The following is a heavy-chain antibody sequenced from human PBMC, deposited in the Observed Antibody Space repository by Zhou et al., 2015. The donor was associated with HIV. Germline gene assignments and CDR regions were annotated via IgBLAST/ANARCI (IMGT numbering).Heavy chain of an antibody. V-gene: IGHV1-69*06. J-gene: IGHJ4*02. Sequence: LVQSGTEVRKPGSSVKVSCKASGGTFSSYVISWVRQAPGQGLEWMGGILPVFGTATYAQRFQGRVTITADKSTSTAYMELSSLRSEDTAIYFCARGDDREAVQPYYFDHWGQGTLVTVSS. CDR1: GGTFSSYV. D-gene: IGHD1-1*01. CDR2: ILPVFGTA. CDR3: ARGDDREAVQPYYFDH.